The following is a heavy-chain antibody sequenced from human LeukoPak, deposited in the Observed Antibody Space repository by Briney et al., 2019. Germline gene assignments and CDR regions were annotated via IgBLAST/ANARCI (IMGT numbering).Heavy chain of an antibody. D-gene: IGHD6-13*01. CDR1: GFTFSSYA. J-gene: IGHJ6*03. CDR3: AKGGAAAGTGYYYYYYMDV. CDR2: ISGSGGST. Sequence: GGSLRLSCAASGFTFSSYAMSWVRQAPGKGLEWVSAISGSGGSTYYADSVKGRFTISRDISKNTLYLRMNSLRAEDTAVYYCAKGGAAAGTGYYYYYYMDVWGKGTTVTVSS. V-gene: IGHV3-23*01.